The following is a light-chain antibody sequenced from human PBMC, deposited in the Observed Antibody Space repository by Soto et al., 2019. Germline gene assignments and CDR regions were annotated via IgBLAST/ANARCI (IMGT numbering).Light chain of an antibody. CDR1: SSDVGGYNY. V-gene: IGLV2-8*01. Sequence: QSALTQPPPASGSPGQSVTISCTGTSSDVGGYNYVSWYQQHPGKAPKLMIYEVSKRPSGVPDRFSGSKSGNTASLTVSGLQAEDEADYYCSSYAGSTVFGGGTKLTVL. CDR3: SSYAGSTV. J-gene: IGLJ2*01. CDR2: EVS.